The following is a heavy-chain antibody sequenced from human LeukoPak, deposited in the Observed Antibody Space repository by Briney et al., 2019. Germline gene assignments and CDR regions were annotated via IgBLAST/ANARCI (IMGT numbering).Heavy chain of an antibody. D-gene: IGHD6-19*01. CDR2: IYYSGST. J-gene: IGHJ4*02. V-gene: IGHV4-59*12. CDR3: ARASGHSSGWYSGY. CDR1: GGSISSYY. Sequence: SETLSLTCTVSGGSISSYYWGWIRQPPGKGLEWIGYIYYSGSTNYNPSLKSRVTISVDTSKNQFSLKLSSVTAADTAVYYCARASGHSSGWYSGYWGQGTLVTVSS.